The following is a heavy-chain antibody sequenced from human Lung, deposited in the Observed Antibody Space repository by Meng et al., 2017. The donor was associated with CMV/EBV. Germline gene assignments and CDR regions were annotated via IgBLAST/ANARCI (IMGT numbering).Heavy chain of an antibody. D-gene: IGHD2-15*01. Sequence: GESXKISCAASRFTFSSYAMSWVRQAPGKGLEWVSVIYSGGSSTYYADPVKGRFTISRDNSKNTLYLQMNSLRAEDTAVYYCARGVAAALFDYWGQGTLVTVSS. J-gene: IGHJ4*02. CDR2: IYSGGSST. CDR1: RFTFSSYA. V-gene: IGHV3-23*03. CDR3: ARGVAAALFDY.